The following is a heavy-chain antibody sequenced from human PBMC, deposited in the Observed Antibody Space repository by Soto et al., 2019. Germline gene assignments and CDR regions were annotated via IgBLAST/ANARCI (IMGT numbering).Heavy chain of an antibody. V-gene: IGHV4-4*02. J-gene: IGHJ4*02. CDR3: ATVGGTYYPYYFDY. Sequence: QVQLQESGPGLVKPSGTLSLTCGVSGGSISSTNLCSWVRQPPGKGMEWIGEISQSGDTNYNPSLESRLNMSVEKSRNQFSLMLSSVTAADTAVYYCATVGGTYYPYYFDYWGQGTLVVVSS. D-gene: IGHD1-26*01. CDR1: GGSISSTNL. CDR2: ISQSGDT.